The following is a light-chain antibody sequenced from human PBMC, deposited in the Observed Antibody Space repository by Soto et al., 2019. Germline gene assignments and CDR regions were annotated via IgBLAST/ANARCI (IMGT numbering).Light chain of an antibody. J-gene: IGKJ1*01. Sequence: DIQMTQSPSTLSASVGDRVTITCRASQSISNRLAWYQQKPGKAPKVLIYDASSLESGVPSRFSGSWSGTEFILTISILQPDDFASYCCQHYGGMWTFGQGTKLEMK. CDR2: DAS. CDR3: QHYGGMWT. CDR1: QSISNR. V-gene: IGKV1-5*01.